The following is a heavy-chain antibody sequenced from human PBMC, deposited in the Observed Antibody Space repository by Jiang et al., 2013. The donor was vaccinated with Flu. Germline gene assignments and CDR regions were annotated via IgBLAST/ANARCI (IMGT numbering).Heavy chain of an antibody. CDR3: ARDVRYYYDSSGYPDAFDI. D-gene: IGHD3-22*01. V-gene: IGHV1-69*01. Sequence: FGTANYAQKFQGRVTITADESTSTAYMELSSLRSEDTAVYYCARDVRYYYDSSGYPDAFDIWGQGTMVTVSS. J-gene: IGHJ3*02. CDR2: FGTA.